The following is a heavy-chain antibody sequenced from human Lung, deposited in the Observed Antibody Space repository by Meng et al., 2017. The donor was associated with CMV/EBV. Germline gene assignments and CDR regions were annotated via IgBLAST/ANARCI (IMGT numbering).Heavy chain of an antibody. V-gene: IGHV1-2*02. CDR2: INPKSGGT. D-gene: IGHD1-14*01. Sequence: QVPLVQSGAEVRKPGASVKVCVKASEFPFIDYYMHWVRQAPGQGLEWXGWINPKSGGTHYAQSFQGRVTITRDTSINTVYVEISSLKSDDTAVYYCTSAPGDYWGQGTLVTVSS. J-gene: IGHJ4*03. CDR3: TSAPGDY. CDR1: EFPFIDYY.